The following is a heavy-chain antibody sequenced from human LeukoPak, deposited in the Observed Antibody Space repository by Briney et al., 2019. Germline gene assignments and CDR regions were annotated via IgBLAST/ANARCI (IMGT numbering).Heavy chain of an antibody. D-gene: IGHD2-2*01. CDR2: ISANNGNT. CDR1: GYTFTTYG. J-gene: IGHJ4*02. CDR3: ARDEKEYCTSASCYYFDY. Sequence: GASVKVSCKASGYTFTTYGISWVRQAPGQGLEWMGWISANNGNTNYARKLQGRVTMTTDTSTSTAYMELRSLRSDDSAVYFCARDEKEYCTSASCYYFDYWGQGTLSPSPQ. V-gene: IGHV1-18*01.